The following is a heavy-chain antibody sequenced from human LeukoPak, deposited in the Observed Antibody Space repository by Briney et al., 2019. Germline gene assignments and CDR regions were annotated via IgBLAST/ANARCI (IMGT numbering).Heavy chain of an antibody. Sequence: GGSLRLPCAASGFTFSSYAMSWVRQAPGKGLEWVSAISGSGGSTYYADSVKGRFTISRDNSKNTLYLQMNSLRAEDTAVYYCVREDTPATANYWGQGTLVTISS. CDR2: ISGSGGST. J-gene: IGHJ4*02. D-gene: IGHD2-21*02. CDR1: GFTFSSYA. CDR3: VREDTPATANY. V-gene: IGHV3-23*01.